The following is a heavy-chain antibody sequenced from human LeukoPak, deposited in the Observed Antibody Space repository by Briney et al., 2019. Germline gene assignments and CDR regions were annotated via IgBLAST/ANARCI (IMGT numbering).Heavy chain of an antibody. D-gene: IGHD5-12*01. CDR1: GFTFSSYG. V-gene: IGHV3-30*18. Sequence: AGGSLRLSCAASGFTFSSYGMHWVRQAPGKGLEWVAVISYDGSNKYYADSVKGRFTISRDNSKNTLYLQMNSLRAEDTAVYYCAKGIVAGRLFDYWGQGTLVTVSS. J-gene: IGHJ4*02. CDR3: AKGIVAGRLFDY. CDR2: ISYDGSNK.